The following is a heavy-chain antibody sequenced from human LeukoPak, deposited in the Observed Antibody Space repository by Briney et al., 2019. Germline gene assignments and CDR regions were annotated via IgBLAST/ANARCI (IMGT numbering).Heavy chain of an antibody. Sequence: SETLSLTCTVSGGSISTYYWSWFRQPPGKGLEFIGYISASGIINYNPSLESRLIMSPDTSKNQFSLNLMSVTAADTAVYYCARIFNDWGQGTLVTVSS. CDR1: GGSISTYY. V-gene: IGHV4-59*01. CDR2: ISASGII. J-gene: IGHJ4*02. CDR3: ARIFND.